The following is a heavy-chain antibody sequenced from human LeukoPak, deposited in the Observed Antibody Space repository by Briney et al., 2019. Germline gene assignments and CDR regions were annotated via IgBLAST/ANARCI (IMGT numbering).Heavy chain of an antibody. D-gene: IGHD1-26*01. Sequence: SETLPLTCTVSGGSISSYYWSWIRQPAGKGLERIGRIYTSGSTNYNPSLKSRVTMSVDTSKNQFSLKLSSVTAADTAVYYCAGGGSYFSFDYWGQGTLVTVSS. CDR1: GGSISSYY. J-gene: IGHJ4*02. V-gene: IGHV4-4*07. CDR2: IYTSGST. CDR3: AGGGSYFSFDY.